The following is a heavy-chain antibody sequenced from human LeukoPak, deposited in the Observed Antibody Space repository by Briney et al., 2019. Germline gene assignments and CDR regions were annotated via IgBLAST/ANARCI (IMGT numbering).Heavy chain of an antibody. Sequence: GGSLRLSCAASGFTVSSNYMSWVRQAPGKGLEWVSVIYSGGSTYYADSVKGRFTISRDNSKNTLYLQMNSLRAEDTAVYYCARDSYYDSSGYGVLSAFDIWGQGTMVTVSS. CDR1: GFTVSSNY. J-gene: IGHJ3*02. V-gene: IGHV3-66*01. CDR2: IYSGGST. CDR3: ARDSYYDSSGYGVLSAFDI. D-gene: IGHD3-22*01.